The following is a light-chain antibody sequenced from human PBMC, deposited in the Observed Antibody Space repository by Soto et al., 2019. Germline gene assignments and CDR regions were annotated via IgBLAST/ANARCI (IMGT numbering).Light chain of an antibody. J-gene: IGLJ3*02. CDR1: SGDVGHYNY. CDR2: EVS. CDR3: TSYTTSRIWV. V-gene: IGLV2-14*01. Sequence: QSALTQPASVSGSPGQSITISCTGSSGDVGHYNYVSWYQQHPGQAPKLMIYEVSNRPSGVSNRFSGSKSGNTASLIISGLQAEDEADYYCTSYTTSRIWVFGGGTKLNVL.